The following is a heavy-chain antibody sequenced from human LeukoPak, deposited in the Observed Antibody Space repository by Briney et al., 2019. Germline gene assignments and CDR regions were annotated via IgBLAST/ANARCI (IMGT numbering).Heavy chain of an antibody. CDR3: AREGIAAAGSLDY. CDR1: GGSINSYY. V-gene: IGHV4-59*12. D-gene: IGHD6-13*01. J-gene: IGHJ4*02. Sequence: PSETLSLTCTVSGGSINSYYWSWIRQPPGKGLEWIGYIYHSGSTCYNPSLKSRVTISVDRSKNQFSLKLSSVTAADTAVYYCAREGIAAAGSLDYWGQGTLVTVSS. CDR2: IYHSGST.